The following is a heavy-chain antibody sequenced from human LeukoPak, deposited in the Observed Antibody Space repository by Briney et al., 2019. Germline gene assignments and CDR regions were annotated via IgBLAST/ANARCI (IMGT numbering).Heavy chain of an antibody. J-gene: IGHJ4*02. Sequence: SQTLSLTCTVSGGSISSGGYYWNWIRQPAGKGLERIGRIQTSGSTNYNPSLNSRVTISVDTSENQFSLELRSVTAADAAVYYCARTYCDSTTCYRFDYWGQGTLVTVSS. CDR3: ARTYCDSTTCYRFDY. CDR2: IQTSGST. D-gene: IGHD2-2*01. CDR1: GGSISSGGYY. V-gene: IGHV4-61*02.